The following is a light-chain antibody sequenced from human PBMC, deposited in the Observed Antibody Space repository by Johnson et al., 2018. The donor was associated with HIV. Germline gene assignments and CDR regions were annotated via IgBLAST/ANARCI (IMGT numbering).Light chain of an antibody. J-gene: IGLJ1*01. CDR2: ENN. CDR3: GTWDSSLSAGGYV. V-gene: IGLV1-51*02. Sequence: QSVLTQPPSVSAAPGQKVTISCSGTNSNIGTYYVSWYQHLPGTAPKLLIYENNKRPSGIPDRFSGSKSGTSATLGITGLQTGDEADYYCGTWDSSLSAGGYVCGTGTKVTVL. CDR1: NSNIGTYY.